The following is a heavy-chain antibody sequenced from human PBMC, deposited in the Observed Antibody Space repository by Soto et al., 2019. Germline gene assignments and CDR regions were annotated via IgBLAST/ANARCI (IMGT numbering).Heavy chain of an antibody. CDR1: GVAICGYC. CDR2: VSYSGST. Sequence: SETLSLTCSLSGVAICGYCWSLIRQPPGKALEWIGYVSYSGSTDYHPSLKSRVSISIDTSKNQFSLKMISVTAADTAVYYCARHGSDSGWFFFDPWGQGALVTVSS. J-gene: IGHJ5*02. V-gene: IGHV4-59*08. CDR3: ARHGSDSGWFFFDP. D-gene: IGHD6-19*01.